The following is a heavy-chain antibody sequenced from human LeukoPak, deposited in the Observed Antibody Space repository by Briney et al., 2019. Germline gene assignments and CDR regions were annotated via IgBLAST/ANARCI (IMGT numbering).Heavy chain of an antibody. CDR1: GYTFTSYD. Sequence: SVKVSCKASGYTFTSYDINWVRQAPGQGLEWMGRIIPILGIANYAQKFQGRVTITADKSTSTAYMELSSLRSEDTAVYYCARVGQWPLDYWGQGTLVTVSS. V-gene: IGHV1-69*04. CDR2: IIPILGIA. J-gene: IGHJ4*02. D-gene: IGHD6-19*01. CDR3: ARVGQWPLDY.